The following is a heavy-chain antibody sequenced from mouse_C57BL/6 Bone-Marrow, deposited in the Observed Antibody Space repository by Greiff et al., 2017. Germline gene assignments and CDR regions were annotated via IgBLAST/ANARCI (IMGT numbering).Heavy chain of an antibody. CDR3: ARGVPYYVLAY. V-gene: IGHV5-4*01. Sequence: EVHLVESGGGLVKPGGSLKLSCAASGFTFSSYAMSWVRQTPEKRLEWVATISDGGSYTYYQDNVKGRFTLSRDNAKNNLYLQMSHLKSEDTAMYYCARGVPYYVLAYWGQGTLVTVSA. D-gene: IGHD1-1*01. J-gene: IGHJ3*01. CDR2: ISDGGSYT. CDR1: GFTFSSYA.